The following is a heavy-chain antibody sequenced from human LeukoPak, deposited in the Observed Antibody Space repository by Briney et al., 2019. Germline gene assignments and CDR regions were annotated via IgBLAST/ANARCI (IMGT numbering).Heavy chain of an antibody. CDR1: GFTFAHSW. J-gene: IGHJ4*02. Sequence: PGGSLRLSCAASGFTFAHSWMSWVRQAPGKGLEWVANIKQDGSEKYYVHSVEGRFTIPRDNTKNSLSLQMNSLRGEDTAVYYCVRALGSSSADSWGQGTLVTVSS. CDR2: IKQDGSEK. V-gene: IGHV3-7*01. D-gene: IGHD6-6*01. CDR3: VRALGSSSADS.